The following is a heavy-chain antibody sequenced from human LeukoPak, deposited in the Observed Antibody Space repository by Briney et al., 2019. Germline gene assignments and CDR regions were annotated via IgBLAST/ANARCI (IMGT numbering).Heavy chain of an antibody. V-gene: IGHV3-23*01. D-gene: IGHD3-10*01. CDR3: AKVFRRGGTIDY. CDR1: GFTFRSYG. Sequence: GGSLRLSCAASGFTFRSYGMTWVRQAPGKGLEWVSAISGSGDSTYYADSVKGRFTISRDNSKNTLYLQMNSLRAEDTAVYYCAKVFRRGGTIDYWGQGTLVTVSS. J-gene: IGHJ4*02. CDR2: ISGSGDST.